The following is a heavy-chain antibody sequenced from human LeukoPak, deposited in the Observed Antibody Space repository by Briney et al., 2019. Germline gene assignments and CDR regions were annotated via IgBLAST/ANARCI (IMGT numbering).Heavy chain of an antibody. D-gene: IGHD3-10*01. CDR3: ARDNGGWFDS. V-gene: IGHV3-7*03. J-gene: IGHJ5*01. CDR2: IKQGGREE. CDR1: EFIFSDYW. Sequence: QPGGSLRLSCVASEFIFSDYWMSWVRQAPGKGLEWAANIKQGGREEKYVGSVKGRFAISRDDAKSTLYLQMDSLSGDDTAVYYCARDNGGWFDSWGQGALVTVSS.